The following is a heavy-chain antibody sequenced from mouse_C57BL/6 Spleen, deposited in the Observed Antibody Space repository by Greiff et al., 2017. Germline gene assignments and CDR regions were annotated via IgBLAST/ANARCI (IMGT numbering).Heavy chain of an antibody. CDR3: ERRGVLRRGAMAY. D-gene: IGHD2-4*01. Sequence: VQLQQSGAELVRPGTSVKVSCKASGYAFTNYLIEWVKQRPGQGLEWIGVINPGSGGTNYNEKFKGKATLTADKSSSTAYMQLSSLTSDDSAVYFCERRGVLRRGAMAYWGQGTSVTVSA. V-gene: IGHV1-54*01. J-gene: IGHJ4*01. CDR1: GYAFTNYL. CDR2: INPGSGGT.